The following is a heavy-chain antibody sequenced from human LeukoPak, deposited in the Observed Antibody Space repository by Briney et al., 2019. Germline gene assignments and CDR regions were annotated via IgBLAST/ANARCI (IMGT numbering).Heavy chain of an antibody. CDR1: GGSISSYY. CDR3: ARVLGYGSGSYYYYYYGMDV. V-gene: IGHV4-59*01. CDR2: IYYSGST. D-gene: IGHD3-10*01. J-gene: IGHJ6*02. Sequence: PSETLSLTCTVSGGSISSYYWSWIRQPPGKGLEWIGYIYYSGSTNYNPSLKSRVTISVDTSKNQFSLKLSSVAAADTAVYYCARVLGYGSGSYYYYYYGMDVWGQGTTVTVSS.